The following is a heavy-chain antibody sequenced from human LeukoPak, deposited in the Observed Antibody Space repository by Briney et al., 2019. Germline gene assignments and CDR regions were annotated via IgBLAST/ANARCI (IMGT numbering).Heavy chain of an antibody. J-gene: IGHJ4*02. D-gene: IGHD6-19*01. Sequence: GGSLRLSCAVSGFSVSSYGMSWVRQAPGKGLEWISAINLNGDTKYYADSVKGRFTISRDHSENTLYLHMNSLRTEDTAVYYCAQGYSSGWFPNRGQGSLVSVSS. CDR1: GFSVSSYG. CDR3: AQGYSSGWFPN. V-gene: IGHV3-23*01. CDR2: INLNGDTK.